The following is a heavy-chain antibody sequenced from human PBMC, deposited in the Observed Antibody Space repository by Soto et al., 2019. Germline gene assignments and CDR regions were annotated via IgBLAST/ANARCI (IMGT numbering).Heavy chain of an antibody. D-gene: IGHD4-4*01. Sequence: EVQLLESGGGLVQPGGSLRLSCAASGFTFTNYAMTWVRQAPGKGLEWVSISSGSGSGGSTNYADSVKGRFTISRDNSKNTLYLQMNSLRVEDTAVYYCAKDRDYYRNYGFDYWGQGTLVTVSS. CDR2: SSGSGSGGST. CDR1: GFTFTNYA. CDR3: AKDRDYYRNYGFDY. V-gene: IGHV3-23*01. J-gene: IGHJ4*02.